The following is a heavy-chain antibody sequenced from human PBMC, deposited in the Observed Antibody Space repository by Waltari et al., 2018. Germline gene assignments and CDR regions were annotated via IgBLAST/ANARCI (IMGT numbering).Heavy chain of an antibody. CDR1: GGSFSGYY. CDR2: INHSGST. J-gene: IGHJ3*02. Sequence: QVQLQQWGAGLLKPSETLSLTCAVYGGSFSGYYWSWIRQPPGKGLEWIGEINHSGSTNYNPSLKSRVTISVDTSKNQFSLKLSSVTAADTAVYYCARGVAAENAFDIWGQGTMVTVSS. CDR3: ARGVAAENAFDI. D-gene: IGHD6-25*01. V-gene: IGHV4-34*01.